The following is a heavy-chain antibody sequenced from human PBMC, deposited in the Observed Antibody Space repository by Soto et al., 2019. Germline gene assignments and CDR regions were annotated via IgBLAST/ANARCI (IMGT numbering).Heavy chain of an antibody. D-gene: IGHD6-19*01. V-gene: IGHV4-59*01. CDR1: GGSISSYY. J-gene: IGHJ4*02. Sequence: PSETLSLTCSVSGGSISSYYWSWIRQPPGKGLEWIGYIYYSGSTNYNPSLKSRVTISVDTSKNQFSLKLSSVTAADTAVYYCARGQWLVQGGYYFDYWGQGTLVTV. CDR2: IYYSGST. CDR3: ARGQWLVQGGYYFDY.